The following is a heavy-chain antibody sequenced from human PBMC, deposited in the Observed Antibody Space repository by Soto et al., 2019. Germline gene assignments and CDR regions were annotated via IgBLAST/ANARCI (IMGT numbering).Heavy chain of an antibody. Sequence: PGGSLRLSCAASGFTFSSYDMHWVRQATGKGLEWVSAIGTAGDTYYPGSVKGRFTISRENAKNSLYLQMNSLRAGDTAVYYCARERGRGIAVAGSNDAFDIWGQGTMVTVSS. V-gene: IGHV3-13*01. J-gene: IGHJ3*02. CDR2: IGTAGDT. CDR1: GFTFSSYD. D-gene: IGHD6-19*01. CDR3: ARERGRGIAVAGSNDAFDI.